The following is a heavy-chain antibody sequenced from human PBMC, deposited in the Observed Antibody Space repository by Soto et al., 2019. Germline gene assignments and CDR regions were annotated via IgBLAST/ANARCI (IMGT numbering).Heavy chain of an antibody. Sequence: SETLSLTCTVSGGSISSSSYYWGWIRQPPGKGLEWIGSIYYSGSTYYNPSLKSRVTISVDTSKNQFSLKLSSVTAADTAVYYCARDRASYCSTTSCTPYAFDIWGQGTIVTVSS. CDR2: IYYSGST. CDR3: ARDRASYCSTTSCTPYAFDI. CDR1: GGSISSSSYY. D-gene: IGHD2-2*01. J-gene: IGHJ3*02. V-gene: IGHV4-39*02.